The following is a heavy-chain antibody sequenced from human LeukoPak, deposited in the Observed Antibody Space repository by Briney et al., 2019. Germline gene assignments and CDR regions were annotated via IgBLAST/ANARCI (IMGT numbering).Heavy chain of an antibody. J-gene: IGHJ4*02. CDR1: GFTYDDYA. CDR2: ISWNSGSI. D-gene: IGHD3-3*01. CDR3: AGVPSTIFGVATFDY. V-gene: IGHV3-9*01. Sequence: GGSLRLSCAASGFTYDDYAMHWVRQAPGKGLEWVSGISWNSGSIGYADSVKGRFTISRDNAKNSLYLQMNSLRSEDTAVYYCAGVPSTIFGVATFDYWGQGTLVTVSS.